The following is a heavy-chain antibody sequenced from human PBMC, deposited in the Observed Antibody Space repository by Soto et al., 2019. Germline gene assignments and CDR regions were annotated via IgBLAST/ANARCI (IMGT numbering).Heavy chain of an antibody. Sequence: SETLSLTCTVSGGSISSVGYYWSWIRQHPGKGLEWIVYIYYSGSTYYNPSLKSRVTISIDTSKNQFSLKLSSVTAADTAVYYCARERRDGYNWEDYYYYGMDVWGQGTTVTVSS. D-gene: IGHD5-12*01. CDR2: IYYSGST. CDR1: GGSISSVGYY. V-gene: IGHV4-31*03. CDR3: ARERRDGYNWEDYYYYGMDV. J-gene: IGHJ6*02.